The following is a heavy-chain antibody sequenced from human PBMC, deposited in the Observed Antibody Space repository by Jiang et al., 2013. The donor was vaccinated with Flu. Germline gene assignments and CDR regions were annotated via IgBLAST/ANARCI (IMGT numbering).Heavy chain of an antibody. CDR1: GFTFSSYG. D-gene: IGHD5-12*01. V-gene: IGHV3-33*01. Sequence: GVVQPGRSLRLSCAASGFTFSSYGMHWVRQAPGKGLEWVAVIWYDGSNKYYADSVKGRFTISRDNSKNTLYLQMNSLRAEDTAVYYCAMGAGYDYGGLDYWGQGTLVTVSS. J-gene: IGHJ4*02. CDR2: IWYDGSNK. CDR3: AMGAGYDYGGLDY.